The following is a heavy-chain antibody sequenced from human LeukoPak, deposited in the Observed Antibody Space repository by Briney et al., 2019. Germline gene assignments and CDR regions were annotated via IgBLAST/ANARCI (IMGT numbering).Heavy chain of an antibody. CDR3: ARGPYYYDSSGSYAFDI. CDR2: MNPNSGNT. V-gene: IGHV1-8*01. Sequence: ASVKVSCKASGYTFTSYDINWVRQATGQGLEWMGWMNPNSGNTGYAQKFQGRVTMTRNTSISTAYMELSSLRSEDTTVYYCARGPYYYDSSGSYAFDIWGQGTMVTVSS. J-gene: IGHJ3*02. D-gene: IGHD3-22*01. CDR1: GYTFTSYD.